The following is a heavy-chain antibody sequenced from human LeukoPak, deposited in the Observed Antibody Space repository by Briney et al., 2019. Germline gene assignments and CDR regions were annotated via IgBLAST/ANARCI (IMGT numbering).Heavy chain of an antibody. D-gene: IGHD3-10*01. V-gene: IGHV3-30*04. CDR3: ARGTIYYGSGNYFDY. Sequence: GGSLRLSCAASGFTFSSYAMHWVRQAPGKGLEWVAVISYDGSNKYYADSVKGRFTISRDNSKNTLYLQVNSLRAEDTAVYYCARGTIYYGSGNYFDYWGQGTLVTVSS. J-gene: IGHJ4*02. CDR2: ISYDGSNK. CDR1: GFTFSSYA.